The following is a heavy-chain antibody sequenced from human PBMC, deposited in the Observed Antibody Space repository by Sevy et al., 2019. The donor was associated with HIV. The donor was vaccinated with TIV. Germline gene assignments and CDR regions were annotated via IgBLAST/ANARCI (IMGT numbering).Heavy chain of an antibody. CDR1: GFTFSIYG. V-gene: IGHV3-33*01. D-gene: IGHD3-22*01. CDR2: IWNDRSNK. CDR3: ASLPNNYYDISGSSGDDAFDI. Sequence: GGSLRLSCAAYGFTFSIYGMHWVRQDPGKGLEWVAVIWNDRSNKHYADSVKGRFTISRDNAKNTLYLQMNSLRVEDTAVYYCASLPNNYYDISGSSGDDAFDIWGQGTRVTVSS. J-gene: IGHJ3*02.